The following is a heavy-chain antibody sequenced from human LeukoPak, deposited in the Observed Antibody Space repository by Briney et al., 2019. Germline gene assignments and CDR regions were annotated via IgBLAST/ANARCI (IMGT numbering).Heavy chain of an antibody. Sequence: GASVKVSCKASGYTFTSYYMHWVRQAPGQGLEWMGIINPSGGSTSYAQKFQGRVTMTRDTSTSTVYMELSSLRSEDTAVYYCARDQTHYYDSSGYSDYWGQGTLVTVSS. V-gene: IGHV1-46*01. J-gene: IGHJ4*02. D-gene: IGHD3-22*01. CDR2: INPSGGST. CDR3: ARDQTHYYDSSGYSDY. CDR1: GYTFTSYY.